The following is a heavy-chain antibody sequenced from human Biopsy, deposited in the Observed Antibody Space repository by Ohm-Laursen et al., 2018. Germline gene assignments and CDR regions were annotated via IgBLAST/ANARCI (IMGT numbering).Heavy chain of an antibody. D-gene: IGHD3-9*01. Sequence: SSVKVSCKASGGTFGNHAINWVRQAPGQGLEWLGGNIPILGTGNYAQKFQDRVTVAADTSTSTATMELRSLRSDDTAVYYCAAKLTGYFHHWGQGTLVIVSS. CDR1: GGTFGNHA. CDR2: NIPILGTG. J-gene: IGHJ1*01. CDR3: AAKLTGYFHH. V-gene: IGHV1-69*06.